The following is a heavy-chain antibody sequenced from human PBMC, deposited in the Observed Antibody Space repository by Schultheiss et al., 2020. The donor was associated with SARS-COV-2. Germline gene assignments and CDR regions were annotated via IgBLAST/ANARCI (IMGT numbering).Heavy chain of an antibody. CDR2: ISWNSGSI. V-gene: IGHV3-9*01. CDR1: GFTFDDYA. CDR3: ARDRDCSSTSCYTVFGDAFDI. J-gene: IGHJ3*02. D-gene: IGHD2-2*02. Sequence: GGSLRLSCAASGFTFDDYAMHWVRQAPGKGLEWVSGISWNSGSIGYADSVKGRFTISRDNAKNSLYLQMNSLRAEDTAVYYCARDRDCSSTSCYTVFGDAFDIWGQGTMVTVSS.